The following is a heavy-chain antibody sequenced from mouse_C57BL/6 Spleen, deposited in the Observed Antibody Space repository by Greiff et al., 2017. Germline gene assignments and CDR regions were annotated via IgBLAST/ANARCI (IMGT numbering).Heavy chain of an antibody. Sequence: QVQLQQPGAELVRPGSSVKLSCKASGYTFTSYWMHWVKQRPIHGLEWIGNIDPTDSDTHYNQKFKDKATLTVDKSSSTAYMQLSSLTSEDSAVYYGARDTTARFAYWGQGTLVTVSA. J-gene: IGHJ3*01. CDR3: ARDTTARFAY. CDR2: IDPTDSDT. CDR1: GYTFTSYW. V-gene: IGHV1-52*01. D-gene: IGHD1-2*01.